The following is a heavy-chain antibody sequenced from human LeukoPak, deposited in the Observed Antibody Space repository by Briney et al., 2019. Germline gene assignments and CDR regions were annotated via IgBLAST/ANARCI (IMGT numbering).Heavy chain of an antibody. CDR2: ISRSGDNT. D-gene: IGHD3-22*01. J-gene: IGHJ4*02. V-gene: IGHV3-23*01. CDR3: AKDGIKLRKMIVAYY. Sequence: PGGSLRLSCSASGFTFSTYAMGWVRQAPGKGLEWVAGISRSGDNTYYADSVKGRFTISRDNSKNTVYLQMNSLRAEDTAVYYCAKDGIKLRKMIVAYYWGQGTLVTVSS. CDR1: GFTFSTYA.